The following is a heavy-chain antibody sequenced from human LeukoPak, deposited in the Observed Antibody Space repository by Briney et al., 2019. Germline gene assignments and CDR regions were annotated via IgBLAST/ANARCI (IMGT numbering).Heavy chain of an antibody. D-gene: IGHD5-12*01. CDR2: ISSSSVYI. V-gene: IGHV3-21*01. CDR3: ARADDYHRFDY. J-gene: IGHJ4*02. CDR1: GFSLSGYW. Sequence: PGGSLRLSCVASGFSLSGYWMYWVRQAPGKGLEWVSSISSSSVYIYYADSLKGRFTISRDNSKNSLYLQMNSLRAEDTAVYYCARADDYHRFDYWGQGTLVTVSS.